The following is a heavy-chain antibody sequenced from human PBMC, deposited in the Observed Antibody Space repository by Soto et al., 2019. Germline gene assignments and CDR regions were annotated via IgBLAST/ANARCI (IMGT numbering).Heavy chain of an antibody. CDR2: MYKTGET. V-gene: IGHV4-61*01. Sequence: SETLSLTCTVSGGSVSTGMKYWVWVRHPPGKALGFIGYMYKTGETLLNSSLKSRVTLSMETSKNQFSLTLSSVTAADTAVYFCMKAHESGDFLGMSVWGPGTTVTVSS. J-gene: IGHJ6*02. D-gene: IGHD3-10*01. CDR3: MKAHESGDFLGMSV. CDR1: GGSVSTGMKY.